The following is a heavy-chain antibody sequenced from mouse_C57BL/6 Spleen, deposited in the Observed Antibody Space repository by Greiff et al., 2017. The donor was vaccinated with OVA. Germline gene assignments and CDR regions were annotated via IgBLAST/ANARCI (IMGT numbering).Heavy chain of an antibody. CDR2: FYPGSGSI. Sequence: VKLMESGAELVKPGASVKLSCKASGYTFTEYTIHWVKQRSGQGLEWIGWFYPGSGSIKYNEKFKDKATLTADKSSSTVYMELSRLTSEDSAVYFCARQGGYGSSHWYFDVWGTGTTVTVSS. CDR1: GYTFTEYT. V-gene: IGHV1-62-2*01. D-gene: IGHD1-1*01. CDR3: ARQGGYGSSHWYFDV. J-gene: IGHJ1*03.